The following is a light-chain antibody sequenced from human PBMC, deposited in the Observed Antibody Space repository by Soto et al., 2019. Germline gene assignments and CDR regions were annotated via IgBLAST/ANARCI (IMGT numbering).Light chain of an antibody. CDR1: HNDIGTYDY. CDR2: GVT. CDR3: NSYGGSSNVI. V-gene: IGLV2-14*03. Sequence: QSALTQPTSVSGSPGQSITISCTGNHNDIGTYDYVSWYQQHPGRAPRLLIHGVTTRPSGISGRFSGSKSGNTASLTVSGLKADDEADYYCNSYGGSSNVIFGGGTKLTVL. J-gene: IGLJ2*01.